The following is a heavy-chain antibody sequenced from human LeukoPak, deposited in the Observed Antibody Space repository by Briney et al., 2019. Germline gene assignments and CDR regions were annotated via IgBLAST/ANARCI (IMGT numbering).Heavy chain of an antibody. J-gene: IGHJ5*02. V-gene: IGHV6-1*01. Sequence: PSQTLSLTCAISGDSVSSNSAAWNWIRQSPSRGLEWLGRTYYRSKWYNDYAVSVKSRITINPDTSKNQFSLQLNSVTPEDTAAYYCASDPGIMSVAGRATTKNWFDPWGQGTLVTVSS. D-gene: IGHD6-19*01. CDR1: GDSVSSNSAA. CDR2: TYYRSKWYN. CDR3: ASDPGIMSVAGRATTKNWFDP.